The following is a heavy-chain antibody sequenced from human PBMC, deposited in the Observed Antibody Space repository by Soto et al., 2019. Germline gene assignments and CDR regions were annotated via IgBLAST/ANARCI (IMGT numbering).Heavy chain of an antibody. Sequence: QVQLVQSGAEVKKPGASVKVSCKASGYTFTSYYMHWVRQAPGQGLESMGIINPSGGSTSYAQKFQGRVTMTRDTSTSTVYVELSSLRSEGTAVYYCARESRIAVAGTGGLGYWGQGTLVPVSS. CDR2: INPSGGST. V-gene: IGHV1-46*01. CDR1: GYTFTSYY. CDR3: ARESRIAVAGTGGLGY. D-gene: IGHD6-19*01. J-gene: IGHJ4*02.